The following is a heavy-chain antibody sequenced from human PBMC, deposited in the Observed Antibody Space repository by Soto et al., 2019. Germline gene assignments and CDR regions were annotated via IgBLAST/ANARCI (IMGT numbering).Heavy chain of an antibody. Sequence: TSETLSLTCTVSGGPISSGSYYWSWIRQHPGKALEWIGFIYYSGNTYYHPSLQSRITISIDTSKNQFSLKLSSVTAADTAVYYCARDPNGGNVLYYGMDVWGQGTTVTVSS. CDR1: GGPISSGSYY. CDR3: ARDPNGGNVLYYGMDV. J-gene: IGHJ6*02. D-gene: IGHD2-8*01. CDR2: IYYSGNT. V-gene: IGHV4-31*03.